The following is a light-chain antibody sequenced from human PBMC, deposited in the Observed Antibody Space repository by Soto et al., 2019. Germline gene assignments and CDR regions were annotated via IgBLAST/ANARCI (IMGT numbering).Light chain of an antibody. CDR3: QQYHNYPVT. J-gene: IGKJ2*01. CDR1: HNIGSW. CDR2: QAS. V-gene: IGKV1-5*03. Sequence: DIQMTQSPSTLSASVGARIAITCRASHNIGSWLAWFQLKPGNAPKLLIYQASILESGVPSRFSGSGSGTDFSLTISSLQPDDSASYFCQQYHNYPVTFGQGTKLDIK.